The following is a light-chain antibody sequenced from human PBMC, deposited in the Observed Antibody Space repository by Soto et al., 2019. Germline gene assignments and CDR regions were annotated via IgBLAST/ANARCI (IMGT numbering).Light chain of an antibody. J-gene: IGLJ2*01. CDR3: CSYAGSYVV. Sequence: QSALTQPRSVSGSPGQSVTISCTGTSSDVGGYNYVSWYQQHPGKAPIVMIYDVSNRPSGVPDRFSGSKSGNTASLTISGLQAEDEADYYCCSYAGSYVVFGGGTKLTVL. CDR1: SSDVGGYNY. CDR2: DVS. V-gene: IGLV2-11*01.